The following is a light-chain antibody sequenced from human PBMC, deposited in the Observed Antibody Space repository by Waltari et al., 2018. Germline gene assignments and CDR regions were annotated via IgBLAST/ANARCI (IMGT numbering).Light chain of an antibody. J-gene: IGKJ2*01. CDR3: XQXXSTPYT. V-gene: IGKV4-1*01. CDR1: QSVLYSSNNKNY. CDR2: XAS. Sequence: MTQXXDSXAVSLXEXXTIXXXSSQSVLYSSNNKNYLAWYQQKPGQPPKLLIYXASXRXXXXXDRFSGXXSGTDXXXXXSSLQAEDVXXYXCXQXXSTPYTXXXXTXLXIK.